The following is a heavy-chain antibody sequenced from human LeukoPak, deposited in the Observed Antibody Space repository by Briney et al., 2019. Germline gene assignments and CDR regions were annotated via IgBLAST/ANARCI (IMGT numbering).Heavy chain of an antibody. V-gene: IGHV3-53*01. CDR2: IYGGQST. CDR3: HRDGY. D-gene: IGHD4-17*01. Sequence: PGGSLRLSCAASGLTFSSRYMSWVRQAPGKGLEWVSVIYGGQSTYYADSVKGRFTIATDNSKDTLDLQMNSLRVEDTAVYYCHRDGYWDQGTLVTVSS. CDR1: GLTFSSRY. J-gene: IGHJ4*02.